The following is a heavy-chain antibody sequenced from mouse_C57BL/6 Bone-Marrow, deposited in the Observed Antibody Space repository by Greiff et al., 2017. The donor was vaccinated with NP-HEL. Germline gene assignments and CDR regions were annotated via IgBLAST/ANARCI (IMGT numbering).Heavy chain of an antibody. CDR1: GFNFKNTY. J-gene: IGHJ1*03. CDR3: ARKLHWYFDV. CDR2: IDPEYGNT. D-gene: IGHD1-1*01. Sequence: EVQLQQSVAELVRPGASVKLSCTASGFNFKNTYMHWVKQRPEQGLEWIGRIDPEYGNTKYAPKFQGKATITADTSSNTAYLQLSSLTSEDTAIYYGARKLHWYFDVWGTGTTVTVSS. V-gene: IGHV14-3*01.